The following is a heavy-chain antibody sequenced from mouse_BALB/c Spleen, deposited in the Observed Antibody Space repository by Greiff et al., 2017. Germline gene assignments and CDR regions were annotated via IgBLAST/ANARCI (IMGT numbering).Heavy chain of an antibody. D-gene: IGHD2-2*01. J-gene: IGHJ3*01. CDR2: ISSGGSYT. V-gene: IGHV5-9-4*01. CDR3: AKEGLGGYDRGWFAY. CDR1: GFTFSSYA. Sequence: EVKLVESGGGLVKPGGSLKLSCAASGFTFSSYAMSWVRQSPEKRLEWVAEISSGGSYTYYPDTVTGRFTISRDNAKNTLYLEMSSLRSEDTAMYYCAKEGLGGYDRGWFAYWGQGTLVTVSA.